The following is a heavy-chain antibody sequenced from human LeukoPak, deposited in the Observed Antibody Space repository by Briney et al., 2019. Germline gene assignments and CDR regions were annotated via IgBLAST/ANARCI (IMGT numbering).Heavy chain of an antibody. D-gene: IGHD2-15*01. CDR3: ARVDGSCSGGSCPRGNWFAP. CDR1: GYTLTELS. V-gene: IGHV1-24*01. J-gene: IGHJ5*02. CDR2: FDPEDGEA. Sequence: GASLKVSCKVSGYTLTELSMHCVRQSPGKRRKWWGGFDPEDGEAIYAQNFQCRVTMPEDTSTDRAYMALSSLRSQDTPVHYFARVDGSCSGGSCPRGNWFAPWGQGTLVPVST.